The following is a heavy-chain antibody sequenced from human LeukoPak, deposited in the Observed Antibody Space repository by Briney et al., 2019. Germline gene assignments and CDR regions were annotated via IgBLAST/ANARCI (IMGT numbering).Heavy chain of an antibody. CDR3: ARARRMVATGDY. D-gene: IGHD5-12*01. Sequence: GASVKVSCKASGYTFTSYDINWVRQATGQGLEWMGWINPNSGGTNYAQKFQGRVTMTRDTSISTAYMELSRLRSDDTAVYYCARARRMVATGDYWGQGTLVTVSS. V-gene: IGHV1-2*02. CDR2: INPNSGGT. CDR1: GYTFTSYD. J-gene: IGHJ4*02.